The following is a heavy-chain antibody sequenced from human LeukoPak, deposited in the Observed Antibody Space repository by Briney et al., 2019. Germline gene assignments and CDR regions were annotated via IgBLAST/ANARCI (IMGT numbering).Heavy chain of an antibody. J-gene: IGHJ5*02. CDR2: IYYSGST. CDR3: ARGYSAYYDSSGYYQDNWFDP. CDR1: GGSISSYY. V-gene: IGHV4-59*01. Sequence: PSETLPLTCTVSGGSISSYYWSWIRQPPGKGLEWIGYIYYSGSTNYNPSLKSRVTISVDTSKNQFSLKLSSVTAADTAVYYCARGYSAYYDSSGYYQDNWFDPWGLGTLVIVSS. D-gene: IGHD3-22*01.